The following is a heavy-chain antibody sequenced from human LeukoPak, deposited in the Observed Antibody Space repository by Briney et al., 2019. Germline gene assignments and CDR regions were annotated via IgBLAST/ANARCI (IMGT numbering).Heavy chain of an antibody. CDR1: GCSISSYY. Sequence: SETLSLTCTVSGCSISSYYWSWIRQPAGKGLEWIGRIYTSGSTNYNPSLKSRVTMSVDTSKNQISLKLSSVTAADTAVYYCARDRADCSSTSCYNYYYYYYMDVWGKGTTVTVSS. CDR3: ARDRADCSSTSCYNYYYYYYMDV. V-gene: IGHV4-4*07. CDR2: IYTSGST. D-gene: IGHD2-2*02. J-gene: IGHJ6*03.